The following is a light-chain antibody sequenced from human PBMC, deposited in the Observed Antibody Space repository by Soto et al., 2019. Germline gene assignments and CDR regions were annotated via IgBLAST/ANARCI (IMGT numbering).Light chain of an antibody. CDR2: DAS. CDR1: RGISSY. Sequence: EVVLTQSPDALSLPPGERATLSCRASRGISSYLAWYQQKPGQAPRLLIYDASSRATGIPARFSGSGSGTDFTLTISSLEPEDFAVYYCQQLTDWPPQWTFGQGTKVEIK. CDR3: QQLTDWPPQWT. V-gene: IGKV3-11*01. J-gene: IGKJ1*01.